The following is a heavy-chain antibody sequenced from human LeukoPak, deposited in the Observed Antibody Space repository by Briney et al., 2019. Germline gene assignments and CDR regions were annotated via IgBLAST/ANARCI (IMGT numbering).Heavy chain of an antibody. CDR2: IIPISAST. CDR1: GDTLNNYG. CDR3: ATVPVEQNTDGLVEVASFLDT. V-gene: IGHV1-69*13. D-gene: IGHD2-15*01. Sequence: ASVKVSCKASGDTLNNYGINWVRQAPGRGLEWMGGIIPISASTTYAQSFQGRLSITADASTRTVHMELSSLESEDTAVYYCATVPVEQNTDGLVEVASFLDTWGQGTLVTVSS. J-gene: IGHJ5*02.